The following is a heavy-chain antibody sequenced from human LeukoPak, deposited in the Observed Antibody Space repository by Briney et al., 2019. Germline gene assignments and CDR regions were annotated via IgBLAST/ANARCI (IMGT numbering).Heavy chain of an antibody. CDR3: AKGWEQLVASVFVL. V-gene: IGHV3-23*01. Sequence: GGSLRLSCAASGFTFSNYAMSWVRQAPGKGLEWVSTVSGDAGDTYYADSVKGRFSISRDNSKNTLYLQMNSLRAEDTALYYCAKGWEQLVASVFVLWGQGTLVTVSS. CDR2: VSGDAGDT. D-gene: IGHD6-6*01. CDR1: GFTFSNYA. J-gene: IGHJ4*02.